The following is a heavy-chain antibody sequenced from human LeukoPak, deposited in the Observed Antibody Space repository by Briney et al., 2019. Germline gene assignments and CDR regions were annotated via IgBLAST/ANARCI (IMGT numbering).Heavy chain of an antibody. J-gene: IGHJ5*02. Sequence: GGSLRLSCAASGFTFSSYAMHWVRQAPGKGLEYVSAISSNGGSTYYANSVKGRFTISRDNSKNTLYLQMGSLRAEDMAVYYCARAEGSSWQNWFDPRGQGTLVTVSS. CDR1: GFTFSSYA. CDR3: ARAEGSSWQNWFDP. CDR2: ISSNGGST. D-gene: IGHD6-13*01. V-gene: IGHV3-64*01.